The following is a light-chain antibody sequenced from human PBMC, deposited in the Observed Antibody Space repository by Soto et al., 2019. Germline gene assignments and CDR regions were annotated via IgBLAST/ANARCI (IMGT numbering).Light chain of an antibody. CDR2: GAS. CDR3: QHYHGWPIT. V-gene: IGKV3-15*01. Sequence: EIVLTQSPGTLSLSPGERATLSCRASQSVSSNYLAWYQQKPGQTPRLLIYGASTRATGIPARFSGSGSGTEFTLSISNLQSEDFAVYYCQHYHGWPITFGQGTRLEIK. J-gene: IGKJ5*01. CDR1: QSVSSN.